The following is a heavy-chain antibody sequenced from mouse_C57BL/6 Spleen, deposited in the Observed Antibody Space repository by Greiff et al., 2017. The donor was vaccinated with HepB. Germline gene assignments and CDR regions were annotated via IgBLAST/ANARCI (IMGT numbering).Heavy chain of an antibody. CDR2: INPGSGGT. Sequence: QVQLKESGAELVRPGTSVKVSCKASGYAFTNYLIEWVKQRPGQGLEWIGVINPGSGGTNYNEKFKGKATLTADKSSSTAYMQLSSLTSEDSAVYFCARLGDGYLFDYWGQGTTLTVSS. V-gene: IGHV1-54*01. CDR1: GYAFTNYL. J-gene: IGHJ2*01. CDR3: ARLGDGYLFDY. D-gene: IGHD2-3*01.